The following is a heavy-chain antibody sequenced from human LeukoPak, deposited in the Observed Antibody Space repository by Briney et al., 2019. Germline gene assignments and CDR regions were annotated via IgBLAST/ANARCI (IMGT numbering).Heavy chain of an antibody. D-gene: IGHD3-10*01. J-gene: IGHJ6*03. CDR3: ARAHYYGSGSYYSYYYYMDV. CDR2: IYYSGST. Sequence: PSETLSLTCTVSGGSISSYYWSWIRQPPGKGLEWIGYIYYSGSTNYNPSLKSRVTISVDTSKNQFSLKLSSVTAADTAVYYCARAHYYGSGSYYSYYYYMDVWGKGATVTVSS. V-gene: IGHV4-59*01. CDR1: GGSISSYY.